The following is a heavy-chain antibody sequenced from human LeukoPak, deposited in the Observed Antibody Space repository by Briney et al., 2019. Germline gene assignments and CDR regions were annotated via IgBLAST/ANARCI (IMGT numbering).Heavy chain of an antibody. J-gene: IGHJ5*02. CDR3: ARAKVAGYYGSGENWFDP. D-gene: IGHD3-10*01. V-gene: IGHV3-48*04. CDR2: ISSSGSTI. Sequence: GGSLRLSCAASGFTFSSYGMSWVRQAPGKGLEWVSYISSSGSTIYYADSVKGRFTISRDNAKNSLYLQMNSLRAEDTAVYYCARAKVAGYYGSGENWFDPWGQGTLVTVSS. CDR1: GFTFSSYG.